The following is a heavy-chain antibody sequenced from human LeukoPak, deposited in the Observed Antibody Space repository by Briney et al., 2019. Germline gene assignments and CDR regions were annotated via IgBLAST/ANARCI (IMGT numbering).Heavy chain of an antibody. CDR1: GDSVSSNSAA. CDR3: SRMDIVATNYFDY. V-gene: IGHV6-1*01. CDR2: TYYRSKWYN. D-gene: IGHD5-12*01. Sequence: SQTPSLTWAISGDSVSSNSAAWNWIRQSPSRGLEWLGRTYYRSKWYNDYAVSVKSRITINPDTSKNQFSLQLSSVTPEDTAVYYCSRMDIVATNYFDYWGQGTLVTVSS. J-gene: IGHJ4*02.